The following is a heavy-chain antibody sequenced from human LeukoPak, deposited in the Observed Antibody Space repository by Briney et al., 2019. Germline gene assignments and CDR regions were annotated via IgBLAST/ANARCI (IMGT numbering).Heavy chain of an antibody. D-gene: IGHD3-10*01. J-gene: IGHJ4*02. CDR3: ARRRGDYFDC. V-gene: IGHV3-48*03. CDR1: GFTFSSYE. CDR2: ISSSGSTI. Sequence: PGGSLRLSCAASGFTFSSYEMNWVRQAPGKGLERVSSISSSGSTIYYADSVKGRFTISRGNAKNSLSLQMNSLRAEDTAVYYCARRRGDYFDCWGQGTLVTVSS.